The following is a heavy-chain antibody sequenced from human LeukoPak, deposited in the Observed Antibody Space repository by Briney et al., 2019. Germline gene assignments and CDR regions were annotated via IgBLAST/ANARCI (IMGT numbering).Heavy chain of an antibody. D-gene: IGHD4-23*01. CDR3: AKDSAVIGSIDYYYGMDV. J-gene: IGHJ6*02. CDR2: ISGSGGST. Sequence: GGSLRLSCAASGFTFSSYAMSWVRQAPGKGLEWVSAISGSGGSTYYADSVKGRFTISRDNSKNTLYLQMNSLRAEDTAVYYCAKDSAVIGSIDYYYGMDVWGQGTTVTVSS. V-gene: IGHV3-23*01. CDR1: GFTFSSYA.